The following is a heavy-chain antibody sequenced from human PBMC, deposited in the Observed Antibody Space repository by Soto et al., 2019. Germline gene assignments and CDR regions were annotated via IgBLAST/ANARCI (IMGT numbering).Heavy chain of an antibody. J-gene: IGHJ4*02. CDR1: GGFISSYY. Sequence: SQTLCLTCTVSGGFISSYYWSWIRQPPGKGLEWIGYIYYSGSTNYNPSLKSRVSISVDTSKNQFSLKLSSVTAADTAVYYCAIGRIQLWYPFDYWSQGSRVSFSS. CDR3: AIGRIQLWYPFDY. V-gene: IGHV4-59*01. D-gene: IGHD5-18*01. CDR2: IYYSGST.